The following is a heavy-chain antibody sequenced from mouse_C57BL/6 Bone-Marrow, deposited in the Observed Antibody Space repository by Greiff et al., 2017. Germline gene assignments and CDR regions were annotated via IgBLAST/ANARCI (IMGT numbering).Heavy chain of an antibody. J-gene: IGHJ4*01. V-gene: IGHV2-9-1*01. CDR1: GFSLTSYA. CDR3: ARRDGSNYYYAMDY. CDR2: IWTGGGT. D-gene: IGHD1-1*01. Sequence: VHLVESGPGLVAPSQSLSITCTASGFSLTSYAISWVRQPPGKGLEWLGVIWTGGGTTYNSALKSRLSISKDNSKNQVFLKMNSLQTDDTARYYCARRDGSNYYYAMDYWGQGTSVTVSS.